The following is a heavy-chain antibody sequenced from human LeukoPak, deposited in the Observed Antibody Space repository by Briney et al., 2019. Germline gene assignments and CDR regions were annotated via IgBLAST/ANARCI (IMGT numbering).Heavy chain of an antibody. D-gene: IGHD3-3*01. V-gene: IGHV3-15*01. CDR3: TADRYDFSTGSHWFDP. Sequence: TGGSLRLSCAASGFNFSNVWMSWVRQAPGEGLEWIGRIQSTADDETTVYAAPVKDRFTISRDDSKNMLFLQVSSLRSDDTAVYYCTADRYDFSTGSHWFDPWGQGSLVTVSS. CDR1: GFNFSNVW. J-gene: IGHJ5*02. CDR2: IQSTADDETT.